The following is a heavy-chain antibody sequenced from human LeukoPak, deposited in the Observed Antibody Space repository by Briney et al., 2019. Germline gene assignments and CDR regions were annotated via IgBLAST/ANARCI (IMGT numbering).Heavy chain of an antibody. CDR2: IYTSGST. CDR3: ARSIMDTAMVADFDY. V-gene: IGHV4-61*02. D-gene: IGHD5-18*01. J-gene: IGHJ4*02. Sequence: SSETLSLTCTVSGGSTSSGSYYWSWIRQPAGKGLEWIGRIYTSGSTNYNPSLKSRVTISVDTSKNQFSLKLSSVTAADTAVYYCARSIMDTAMVADFDYWGQGTLVTVSS. CDR1: GGSTSSGSYY.